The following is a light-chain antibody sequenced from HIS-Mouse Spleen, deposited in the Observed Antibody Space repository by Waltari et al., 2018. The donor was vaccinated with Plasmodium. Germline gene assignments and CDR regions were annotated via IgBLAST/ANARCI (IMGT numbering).Light chain of an antibody. CDR3: MIWPSNASGV. V-gene: IGLV5-37*01. CDR1: SDINVGSYN. J-gene: IGLJ3*02. Sequence: QPVLTQPPSSSASPGESARLTCTLPSDINVGSYNIYWYQQKPGSPPRYLLYYYSDSDKGQVSGGPRRFSGSKDASDNTGILLIAGLQSEDEADYYCMIWPSNASGVFGGGTKLTVL. CDR2: YYSDSDK.